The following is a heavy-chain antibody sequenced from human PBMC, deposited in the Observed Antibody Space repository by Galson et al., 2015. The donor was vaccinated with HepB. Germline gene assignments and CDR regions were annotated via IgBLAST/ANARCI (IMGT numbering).Heavy chain of an antibody. CDR3: ARAPLRCGGSCYYFDY. Sequence: SVKVSCKASGYTFTSYGISWVRQAPGQGLEWMGWISAYNGNTNYAQKLQGRVTMTTDTSTSTAYMELRSLRSDDTAVYYCARAPLRCGGSCYYFDYWGQGTLVTVSS. CDR2: ISAYNGNT. D-gene: IGHD2-15*01. J-gene: IGHJ4*02. CDR1: GYTFTSYG. V-gene: IGHV1-18*01.